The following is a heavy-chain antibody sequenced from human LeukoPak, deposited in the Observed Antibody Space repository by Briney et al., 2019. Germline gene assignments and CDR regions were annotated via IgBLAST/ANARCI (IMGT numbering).Heavy chain of an antibody. CDR2: IYYSGST. V-gene: IGHV4-59*01. CDR1: GGSISSYY. CDR3: ATEPSYGSGSSYSNAFDI. D-gene: IGHD3-10*01. J-gene: IGHJ3*02. Sequence: PSETLSLTCTVSGGSISSYYWSWIRQPPGKGLEWIGYIYYSGSTNYNPSLKSRVTISVDTSKNQFSLKLSSVTAADTAVYYCATEPSYGSGSSYSNAFDIWGQGTMVTVSS.